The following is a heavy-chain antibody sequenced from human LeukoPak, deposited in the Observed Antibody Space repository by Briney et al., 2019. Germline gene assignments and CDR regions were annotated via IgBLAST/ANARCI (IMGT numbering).Heavy chain of an antibody. CDR1: GASIGDTHW. D-gene: IGHD2-2*01. CDR2: IYKSGSP. V-gene: IGHV4-4*02. Sequence: PSGTLSLTCAVSGASIGDTHWWSWVRQPPGKGLEWIGEIYKSGSPNYNPSLRGRVAISEDKFKNQFLLKLTSVTAADTAVYYCARDPHTSNQPDYWGQGTLVTVSS. CDR3: ARDPHTSNQPDY. J-gene: IGHJ4*02.